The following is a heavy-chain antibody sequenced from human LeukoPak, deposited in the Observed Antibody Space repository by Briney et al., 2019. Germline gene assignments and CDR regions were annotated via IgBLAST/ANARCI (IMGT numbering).Heavy chain of an antibody. CDR1: GYIFSDHY. CDR3: TRWRSGISD. Sequence: GGSLRLSCAVSGYIFSDHYIDWVRQAPGKGLEWVGHTKNNADNFATEYAASVKGRFTISRDDSRNSVFLQMNSLKTDDTAVYYCTRWRSGISDWGQGTLVTVSS. J-gene: IGHJ4*02. CDR2: TKNNADNFAT. V-gene: IGHV3-72*01. D-gene: IGHD3-3*01.